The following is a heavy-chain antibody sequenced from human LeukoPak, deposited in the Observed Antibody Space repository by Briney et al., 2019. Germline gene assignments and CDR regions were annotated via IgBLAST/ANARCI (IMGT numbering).Heavy chain of an antibody. V-gene: IGHV3-73*01. CDR2: IRSRTNNYAT. CDR1: GFTFSGSD. D-gene: IGHD3-22*01. J-gene: IGHJ3*02. Sequence: GGSLKLSCAASGFTFSGSDIHWVRQASGKGLEWVGHIRSRTNNYATADAASVKGRFTFSRDDSKNTAYIQMNSLKTEDTAVYYCTRHNYDRSGYGAFDIWGQGTMVTVSS. CDR3: TRHNYDRSGYGAFDI.